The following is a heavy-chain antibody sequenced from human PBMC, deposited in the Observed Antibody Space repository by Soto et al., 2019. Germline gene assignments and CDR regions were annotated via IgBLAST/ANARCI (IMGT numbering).Heavy chain of an antibody. Sequence: ASVKVSCKASGYTFTSYYMHWVRQAPGQGLEWVGIINPSGGSTSYAQKFQGRVTMTRDTSTSTVYMELSSLRSEDTAVYYCARARSIAAPGRDAFDIWGQGTMVTVSS. CDR1: GYTFTSYY. V-gene: IGHV1-46*01. CDR3: ARARSIAAPGRDAFDI. J-gene: IGHJ3*02. D-gene: IGHD6-6*01. CDR2: INPSGGST.